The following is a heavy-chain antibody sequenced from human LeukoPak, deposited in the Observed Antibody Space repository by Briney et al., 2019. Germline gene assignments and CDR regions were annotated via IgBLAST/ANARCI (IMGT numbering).Heavy chain of an antibody. CDR1: GFSFSGYG. CDR3: ARDGYYGSGSFDY. V-gene: IGHV3-30*02. Sequence: GGSLRLSCAASGFSFSGYGMHWVRQAPGKGLEWVAFIRYDGSNEYYADSVKGRFTISRDNSKNTLYLQMNSLRAEDTAVYYCARDGYYGSGSFDYWGQGTLVTVSS. D-gene: IGHD3-10*01. J-gene: IGHJ4*02. CDR2: IRYDGSNE.